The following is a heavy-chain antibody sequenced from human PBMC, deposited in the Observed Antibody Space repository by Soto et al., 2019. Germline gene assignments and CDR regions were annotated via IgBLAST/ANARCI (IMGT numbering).Heavy chain of an antibody. J-gene: IGHJ5*01. Sequence: ASVKVSCKASGYTFIGYYIHLVRQTPGQGLEWMGWINPNSGGTNYAQKFQGRVTMTRDTSISTAYMELSRLRSDDTAVYYCARDVSVSGDLGWFDSWGQGTLVTVPQ. D-gene: IGHD2-21*02. CDR1: GYTFIGYY. CDR3: ARDVSVSGDLGWFDS. V-gene: IGHV1-2*02. CDR2: INPNSGGT.